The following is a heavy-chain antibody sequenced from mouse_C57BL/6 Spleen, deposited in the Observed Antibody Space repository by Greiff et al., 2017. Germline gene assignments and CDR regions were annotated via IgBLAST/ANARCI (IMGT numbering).Heavy chain of an antibody. CDR3: ARSLYYTWYFDV. CDR2: IYPGDGDT. Sequence: VQLQESGAELVKPGASVKISCKASGYAFSSYWMNWVKQRPGKGLEWIGQIYPGDGDTNYNGKFKGKATLTADKSSSTAYMQLSSLTSEDSAVYFCARSLYYTWYFDVWGTGTTVTVSS. J-gene: IGHJ1*03. V-gene: IGHV1-80*01. D-gene: IGHD2-1*01. CDR1: GYAFSSYW.